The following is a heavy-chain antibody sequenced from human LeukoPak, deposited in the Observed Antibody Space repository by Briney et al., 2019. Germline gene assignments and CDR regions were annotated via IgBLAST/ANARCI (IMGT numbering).Heavy chain of an antibody. Sequence: SETLSLTCTVSGGSISSYYWSWIRQPPGKGLEWIGYIYYSGSTNYNPYLKSRVTISVDTSKNQFSLKLSSVTAADTAVYYCARLRYYDSSGFNYFDYWGQGTLVTVSS. V-gene: IGHV4-59*08. CDR2: IYYSGST. CDR3: ARLRYYDSSGFNYFDY. D-gene: IGHD3-22*01. CDR1: GGSISSYY. J-gene: IGHJ4*02.